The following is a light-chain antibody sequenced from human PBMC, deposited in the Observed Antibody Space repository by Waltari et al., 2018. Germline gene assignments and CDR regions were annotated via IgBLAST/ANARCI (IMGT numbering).Light chain of an antibody. CDR3: QQRSNWQGLT. V-gene: IGKV3D-11*01. Sequence: EIVLTQSPATLSLSPGERATLPCRASQGVSSYLAWYQQKLGQAPRLLIYYASNRATGIPARFSGSGPGTDFTLTISSLEPEDFAVYYCQQRSNWQGLTFGGGTKVEIK. CDR1: QGVSSY. J-gene: IGKJ4*01. CDR2: YAS.